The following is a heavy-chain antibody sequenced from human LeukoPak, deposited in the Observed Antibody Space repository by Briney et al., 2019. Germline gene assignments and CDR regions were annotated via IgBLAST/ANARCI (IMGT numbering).Heavy chain of an antibody. V-gene: IGHV4-39*01. Sequence: SETLSLTCTVSGGSISSSSSYYWGWIRQPPGKGLEWIGSIYYTWDTYYHSSLKSRVTISVDTSKNQFSLKLSSVTAADTALYYCARLRGYTDGNPGYWGQGSLVTVSS. J-gene: IGHJ4*02. D-gene: IGHD5-12*01. CDR3: ARLRGYTDGNPGY. CDR2: IYYTWDT. CDR1: GGSISSSSSYY.